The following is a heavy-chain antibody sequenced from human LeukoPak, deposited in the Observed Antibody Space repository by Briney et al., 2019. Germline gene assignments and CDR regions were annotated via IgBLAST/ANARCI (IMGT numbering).Heavy chain of an antibody. CDR3: ARGTPPSNYFDY. CDR2: IIPIFGTA. V-gene: IGHV1-69*13. D-gene: IGHD2-15*01. J-gene: IGHJ4*02. CDR1: GGTFSSYA. Sequence: GASVKVSCKASGGTFSSYAISGARQAPGQGLEWMGGIIPIFGTANYAQKFQGRVTITADESTSTAYMELSSLRSEDTAVYYCARGTPPSNYFDYWGQGTLVTVSS.